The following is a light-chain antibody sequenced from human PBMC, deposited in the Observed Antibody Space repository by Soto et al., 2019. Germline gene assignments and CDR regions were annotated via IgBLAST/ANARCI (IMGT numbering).Light chain of an antibody. CDR3: QSYDIRLSAWV. CDR1: SSNIGSGYD. J-gene: IGLJ3*02. V-gene: IGLV1-40*01. CDR2: AFT. Sequence: QSVLTQPPSVFGAPGQRVSISCTWTSSNIGSGYDVHWYQQGLHTAPKLVIYAFTERPSGVPARFSGSRSASSASLAVTGLQAEDEADYYCQSYDIRLSAWVFGGGTKLTVL.